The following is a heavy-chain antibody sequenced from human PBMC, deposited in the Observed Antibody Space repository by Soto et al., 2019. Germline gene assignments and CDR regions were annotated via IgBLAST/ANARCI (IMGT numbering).Heavy chain of an antibody. D-gene: IGHD3-22*01. CDR1: GFTFSSYA. CDR2: ISGSGGST. Sequence: QAGGSLRLSCAASGFTFSSYAMSWVRQAPGKGLEWVSAISGSGGSTYYADSVKGRFTISRDNSKNTLYLQMNSLRAEDTAVYYCAKDKVVITPYYYYGMDVWGQGTTVTVSS. J-gene: IGHJ6*02. V-gene: IGHV3-23*01. CDR3: AKDKVVITPYYYYGMDV.